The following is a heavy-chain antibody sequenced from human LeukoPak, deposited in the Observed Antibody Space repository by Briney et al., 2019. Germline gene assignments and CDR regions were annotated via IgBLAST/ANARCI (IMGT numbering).Heavy chain of an antibody. V-gene: IGHV3-74*01. CDR3: ASLSGSRGSAFDI. CDR2: IYTDGRTT. J-gene: IGHJ3*02. CDR1: GLTFSNYW. D-gene: IGHD1-26*01. Sequence: TGGSLRLSCAVSGLTFSNYWMHWVRQAPGKGLEWVSLIYTDGRTTFNADSVQGRFTISRDNARNTLYLQMNSLRAGDTAVYYCASLSGSRGSAFDIWGQGTMVTVSS.